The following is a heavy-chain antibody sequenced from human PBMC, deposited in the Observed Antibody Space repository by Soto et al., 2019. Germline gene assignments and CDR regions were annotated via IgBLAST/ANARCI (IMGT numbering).Heavy chain of an antibody. D-gene: IGHD2-2*01. V-gene: IGHV4-39*01. CDR2: MYYSGTT. Sequence: SETLSLTCTVSGGSISSSSYYWGWIRQPPGKGLEWIGSMYYSGTTFFNPSLKSRVTISVDTSKNQLSLKLSSVTASDTAVYYCARNPYSAPYIVVVASSIVLDAFDIWGQGAMVTVSS. CDR1: GGSISSSSYY. CDR3: ARNPYSAPYIVVVASSIVLDAFDI. J-gene: IGHJ3*02.